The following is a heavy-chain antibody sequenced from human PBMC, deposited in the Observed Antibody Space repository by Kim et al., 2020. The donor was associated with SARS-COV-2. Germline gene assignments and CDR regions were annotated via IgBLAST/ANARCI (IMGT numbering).Heavy chain of an antibody. D-gene: IGHD3-22*01. Sequence: SETLSLTCTVSGGSISSGGYYWSWIRQHPGKGLEWIGYIYYSGSTYYNPSLKSRVSISVDTSKNQFSLKLSSVTAADTAVYYCARNQIKINHYYDSSGYFYYFDYWGQETWSPSPQ. CDR1: GGSISSGGYY. V-gene: IGHV4-31*03. CDR3: ARNQIKINHYYDSSGYFYYFDY. J-gene: IGHJ4*01. CDR2: IYYSGST.